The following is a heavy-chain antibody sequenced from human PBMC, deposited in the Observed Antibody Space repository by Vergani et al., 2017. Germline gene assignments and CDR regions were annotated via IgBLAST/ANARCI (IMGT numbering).Heavy chain of an antibody. Sequence: QVQILQSGGGVVQPGGSLRLSCAASGFSFSNYYMTWIRQAPGKGLEWVSYISGSGSSIFYADSVKGRFTISRDNADNSLYLQMNSLRAEDTAVYYCARAAILVSGGGGTLDLWGQGTMVTLSP. V-gene: IGHV3-11*04. CDR2: ISGSGSSI. CDR1: GFSFSNYY. D-gene: IGHD2-8*02. CDR3: ARAAILVSGGGGTLDL. J-gene: IGHJ3*01.